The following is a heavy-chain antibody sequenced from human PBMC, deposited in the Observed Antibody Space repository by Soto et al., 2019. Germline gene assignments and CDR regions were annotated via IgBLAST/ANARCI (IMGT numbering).Heavy chain of an antibody. CDR3: ASRQGRFDY. Sequence: QVQLVESGGGVVQPGRSLRLSCAASGFTFSSYAMHGVRQAPGKGLEGVAVISYDGSNKYYADSVKGRFTMSRDNSKNTKYLQMNSLRAENPAGYYCASRQGRFDYWGQGTMVTVST. CDR1: GFTFSSYA. J-gene: IGHJ4*02. CDR2: ISYDGSNK. V-gene: IGHV3-30-3*01.